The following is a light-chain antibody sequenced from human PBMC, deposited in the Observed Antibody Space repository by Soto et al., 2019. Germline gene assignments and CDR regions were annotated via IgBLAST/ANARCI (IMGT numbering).Light chain of an antibody. CDR3: MQATQYRPYT. CDR2: KVS. V-gene: IGKV2-24*01. Sequence: DIVLTQTPLSSPVTLGQPASISCRSSQSLVHSAGNTYLSWFHQRPGQPPRLLIDKVSNRFSGVPDRFSGSGAGTDFTLKINRVEAEDVGMYFCMQATQYRPYTFGQGTKLEIK. J-gene: IGKJ2*01. CDR1: QSLVHSAGNTY.